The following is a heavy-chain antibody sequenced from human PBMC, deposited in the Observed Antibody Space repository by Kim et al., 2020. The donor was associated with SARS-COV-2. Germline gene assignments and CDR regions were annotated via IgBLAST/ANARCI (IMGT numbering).Heavy chain of an antibody. D-gene: IGHD2-2*01. CDR2: INHSGST. V-gene: IGHV4-34*01. Sequence: SETLSLTCAVYGGSFSGYYWSWIRQPPGKGLEWIGEINHSGSTNYNPSLKSRVTISVDTSKNQFSLKLSSVTAADTAVYYCARGPKYQLLRYYYYYGMDVWGQGTTVTVSS. CDR3: ARGPKYQLLRYYYYYGMDV. CDR1: GGSFSGYY. J-gene: IGHJ6*02.